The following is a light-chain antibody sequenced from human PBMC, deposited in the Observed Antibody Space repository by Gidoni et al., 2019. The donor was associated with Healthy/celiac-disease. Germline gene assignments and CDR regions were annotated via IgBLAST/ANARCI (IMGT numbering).Light chain of an antibody. J-gene: IGKJ4*01. CDR3: PQYDNLPLT. V-gene: IGKV1-33*01. Sequence: DIQMTQSPSSLSASVGDRVTITCQESQDMSNYLNWYQQKPGKAPKLLIYDAANLETGVPSRFSGSGSGTDFTFTISSLQPEDIATYYCPQYDNLPLTFGGGTKVEIK. CDR2: DAA. CDR1: QDMSNY.